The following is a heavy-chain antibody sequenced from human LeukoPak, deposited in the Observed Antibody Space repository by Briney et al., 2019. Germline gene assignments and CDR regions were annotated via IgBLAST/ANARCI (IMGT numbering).Heavy chain of an antibody. CDR1: GFTFSSYW. D-gene: IGHD3-22*01. CDR2: IYTDGRST. J-gene: IGHJ3*02. CDR3: ARGGDYYDSAGAFDI. Sequence: TVGCLRLSYAASGFTFSSYWMHWVRQAPGKGLVWVSRIYTDGRSTTYADSVKGRFTISRDNAKNTLYLQMNSLRAEDTAVYYCARGGDYYDSAGAFDIWGQGTMVTVSS. V-gene: IGHV3-74*01.